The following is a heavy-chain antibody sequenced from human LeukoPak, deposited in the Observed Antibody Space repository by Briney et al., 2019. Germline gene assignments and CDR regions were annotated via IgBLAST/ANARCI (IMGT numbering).Heavy chain of an antibody. Sequence: ASVKVSCKASGYTLTGYYMHWVRQAPGQGLEWMGWINPNSGGTNYAQKFQGRVTMTRDTSISTAYMELSRLRSDDTAVYYCARRGYPGYYYYYYYMDVWGKGTTVTVSS. CDR3: ARRGYPGYYYYYYYMDV. V-gene: IGHV1-2*02. D-gene: IGHD5-18*01. J-gene: IGHJ6*03. CDR2: INPNSGGT. CDR1: GYTLTGYY.